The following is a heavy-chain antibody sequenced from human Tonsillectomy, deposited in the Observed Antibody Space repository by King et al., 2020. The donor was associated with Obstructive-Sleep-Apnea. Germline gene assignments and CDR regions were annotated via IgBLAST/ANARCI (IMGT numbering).Heavy chain of an antibody. D-gene: IGHD4-11*01. V-gene: IGHV1-2*02. CDR1: GDTFTGYY. CDR2: SNPNSCGR. J-gene: IGHJ4*02. Sequence: VQLVQSGAEVKKPGASVKVSCKASGDTFTGYYMHWGRQTPRQGLEWMGWSNPNSCGRNYAQKFQGRVTLTRDTSISTAYMELSRLRSDDTAVYYCTREQSATSSFDYWGQGTLVTVSS. CDR3: TREQSATSSFDY.